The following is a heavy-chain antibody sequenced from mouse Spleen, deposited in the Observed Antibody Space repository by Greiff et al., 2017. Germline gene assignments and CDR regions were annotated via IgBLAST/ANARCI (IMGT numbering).Heavy chain of an antibody. CDR1: GYSITSGYY. CDR3: ARDLPFTTVVATDGFGYAMDY. J-gene: IGHJ4*01. D-gene: IGHD1-1*01. Sequence: EVQLQQSGPGLVKPSQSLSLTCSVTGYSITSGYYWKWIRQCAGNKREWRGYISYDGSNNYNPSLKNRISITRDTSKNQFFLKLNSVTTEDTATYYCARDLPFTTVVATDGFGYAMDYWGQGTSVTVSS. V-gene: IGHV3-6*02. CDR2: ISYDGSN.